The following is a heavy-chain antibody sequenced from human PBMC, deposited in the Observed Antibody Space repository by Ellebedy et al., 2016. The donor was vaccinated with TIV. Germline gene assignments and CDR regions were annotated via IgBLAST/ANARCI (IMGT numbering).Heavy chain of an antibody. CDR3: ASGYYGSGSKYNWFDP. Sequence: GESLKISXAASGFTFSSYSMNWVRQAPGKGLEWVSYISSSSSTIYYADSVKGRFTISRDNAKNSLYLQMNSLRAEDTAVYYCASGYYGSGSKYNWFDPWGQGTLVTVSS. CDR1: GFTFSSYS. J-gene: IGHJ5*02. V-gene: IGHV3-48*04. D-gene: IGHD3-10*01. CDR2: ISSSSSTI.